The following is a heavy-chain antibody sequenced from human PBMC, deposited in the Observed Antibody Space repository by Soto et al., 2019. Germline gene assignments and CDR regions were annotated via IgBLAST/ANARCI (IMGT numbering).Heavy chain of an antibody. CDR2: ISGSGGST. D-gene: IGHD5-18*01. Sequence: EVQLLESGGGLVQPGGSLRLSCAASGFTFSSYAMSWVRQAPGKGLEWVSAISGSGGSTYYADSVKGRFTISRDNSQNALYLQMNSLRDEDTAVYYCAKRPLRGYSDGSDWGQGSLVTVSS. J-gene: IGHJ1*01. CDR3: AKRPLRGYSDGSD. CDR1: GFTFSSYA. V-gene: IGHV3-23*01.